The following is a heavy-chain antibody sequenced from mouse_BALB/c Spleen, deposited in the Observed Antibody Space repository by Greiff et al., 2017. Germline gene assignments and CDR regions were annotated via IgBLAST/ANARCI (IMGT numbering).Heavy chain of an antibody. CDR1: GYTFTDYY. J-gene: IGHJ4*01. Sequence: EVKLLESGPELVKPGASVKMSCKASGYTFTDYYMDWVKQSHGESFEWIGRVNPYNGGTSYNQKFKGKATLTVDKSSSTAYMELNSLTSEDSAVYYCSRDRGLGFYAMDYWGQGTSVTVSS. V-gene: IGHV1-19*01. CDR2: VNPYNGGT. CDR3: SRDRGLGFYAMDY. D-gene: IGHD2-14*01.